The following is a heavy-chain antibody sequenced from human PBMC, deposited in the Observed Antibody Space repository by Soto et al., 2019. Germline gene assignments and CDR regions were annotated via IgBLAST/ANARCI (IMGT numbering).Heavy chain of an antibody. CDR1: GFSLSTVGVA. D-gene: IGHD6-6*01. CDR2: IYWDDDK. CDR3: AHRRQEARRWGVYVDS. Sequence: QITLKESGPTLVTPTQTLTLTCTFSGFSLSTVGVAVGWIRQPPGKALECLALIYWDDDKRYRPSLKSRLISTKDTSKNHVVLTLTNMDPVDTGTYFCAHRRQEARRWGVYVDSWGQGSLVTVSS. V-gene: IGHV2-5*02. J-gene: IGHJ5*01.